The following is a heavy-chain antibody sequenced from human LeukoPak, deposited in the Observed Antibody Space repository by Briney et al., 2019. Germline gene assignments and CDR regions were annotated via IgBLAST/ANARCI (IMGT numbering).Heavy chain of an antibody. D-gene: IGHD3-10*01. CDR2: ISSSSSYI. V-gene: IGHV3-21*01. CDR1: GFTFSSYS. Sequence: GGSLRLSCAGSGFTFSSYSMNRVRQAPGKGLEWVSSISSSSSYIYYADSVKGRFTISRDNAKNSLYLQMNSLRAEDTAVYYCARDLFPMVRGVITDYWGQGTLVTVSS. CDR3: ARDLFPMVRGVITDY. J-gene: IGHJ4*02.